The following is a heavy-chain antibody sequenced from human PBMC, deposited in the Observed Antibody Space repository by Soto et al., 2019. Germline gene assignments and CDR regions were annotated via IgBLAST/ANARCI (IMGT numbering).Heavy chain of an antibody. J-gene: IGHJ5*02. Sequence: PSETLSLTCTVSGGSISRYYWSWSRQPPGKGLEWIGYIYYSGSTNYNPSLKSRVTISVDTSKNQFSLKLSSVTAADTAVYYCATDEDSTMVVDRFDPWGQGTLVTVSS. D-gene: IGHD3-10*01. CDR1: GGSISRYY. CDR3: ATDEDSTMVVDRFDP. V-gene: IGHV4-59*12. CDR2: IYYSGST.